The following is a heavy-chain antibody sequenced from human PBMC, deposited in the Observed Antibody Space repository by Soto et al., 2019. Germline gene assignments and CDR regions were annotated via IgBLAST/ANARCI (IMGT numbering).Heavy chain of an antibody. CDR2: INHSGST. V-gene: IGHV4-34*01. CDR3: ARGRILPGYLHRAPFDY. CDR1: GGSFSGYY. J-gene: IGHJ4*02. Sequence: SQTLSLTCAVYGGSFSGYYWSWIRQPPGKGLEWIGEINHSGSTNSNPSLKSRVTISVDTSKNQFSLKLSSVTAAVTAVYYCARGRILPGYLHRAPFDYWGQGTLVTVSS. D-gene: IGHD3-9*01.